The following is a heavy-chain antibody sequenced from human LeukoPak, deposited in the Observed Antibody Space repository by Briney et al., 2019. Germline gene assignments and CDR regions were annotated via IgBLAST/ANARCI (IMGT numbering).Heavy chain of an antibody. J-gene: IGHJ4*01. CDR3: ARHRDYYDT. D-gene: IGHD3-22*01. CDR2: IYSSGSA. V-gene: IGHV4-59*08. Sequence: ETLSLTCTVSGASINNNFWTWIRQPPGKGLEWIGYIYSSGSANYNPSLKSRVIISGDTSKNQISLNLTSVTAADTAVYFCARHRDYYDTWGHGTLVTVSS. CDR1: GASINNNF.